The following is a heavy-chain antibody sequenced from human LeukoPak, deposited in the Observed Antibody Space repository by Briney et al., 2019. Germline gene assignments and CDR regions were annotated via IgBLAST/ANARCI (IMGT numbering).Heavy chain of an antibody. V-gene: IGHV3-48*03. CDR1: GFTFSSYA. CDR2: ISSSGSTI. Sequence: AGGSLRLSCAASGFTFSSYAMGWVRQAPGKGLEWVSYISSSGSTIYYADSVKGRFTISRDNAKNSLYLQMNSLRAEDTAVYYCASPNNWFDPWGQGTLVTVSS. J-gene: IGHJ5*02. CDR3: ASPNNWFDP.